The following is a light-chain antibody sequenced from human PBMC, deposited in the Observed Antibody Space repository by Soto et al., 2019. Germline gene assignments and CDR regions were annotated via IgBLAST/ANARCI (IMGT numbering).Light chain of an antibody. J-gene: IGKJ2*03. CDR1: QSVSSSY. CDR2: GAS. CDR3: QQCGSSPYR. V-gene: IGKV3-20*01. Sequence: EIVLTQSPGTLSLSPGDRATLSCRESQSVSSSYLAWYQQKPGQPPRLLIYGASIRPTGFPDRFSGSGSGTDFTLTISGLEHEDCAAYYCQQCGSSPYRFGQGTKLEIK.